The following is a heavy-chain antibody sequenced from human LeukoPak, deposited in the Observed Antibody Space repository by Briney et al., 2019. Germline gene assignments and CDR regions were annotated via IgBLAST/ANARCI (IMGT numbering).Heavy chain of an antibody. CDR2: IKQDGSEK. CDR1: GFTFSNYW. J-gene: IGHJ4*02. V-gene: IGHV3-7*01. D-gene: IGHD1-26*01. Sequence: GGSLRLSCAASGFTFSNYWMSWVRQAPGKGLEWVADIKQDGSEKYYVDSVKGRFIISRDNAKNSLYLQMNSLTAEDTAVYYCASGIVGALTFDYWGQGTLVTVSS. CDR3: ASGIVGALTFDY.